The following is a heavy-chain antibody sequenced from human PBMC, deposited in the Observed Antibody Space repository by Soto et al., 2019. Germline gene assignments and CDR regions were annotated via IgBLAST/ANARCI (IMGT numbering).Heavy chain of an antibody. Sequence: PGGSLRLSCSVSGFTFSNYAMHWVRQAPGKGLEYVSGITSDGDNTWHADSVKDRFTISRDNSKNTLFLQMSSLRVEDTAIYFCVKGNQLLRYYFEFWGPGTLVTVSS. CDR3: VKGNQLLRYYFEF. V-gene: IGHV3-64D*06. D-gene: IGHD2-15*01. CDR1: GFTFSNYA. J-gene: IGHJ4*01. CDR2: ITSDGDNT.